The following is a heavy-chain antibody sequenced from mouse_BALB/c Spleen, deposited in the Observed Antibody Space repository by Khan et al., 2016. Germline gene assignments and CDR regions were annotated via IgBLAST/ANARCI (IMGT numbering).Heavy chain of an antibody. CDR2: ITYSGSP. Sequence: EVQLQESGPGLVKPSQSLSLTCSVTGYSITSDYAWNWLRQFPGSKLEWMGYITYSGSPSYNPSLKSRISITRDTSKNQFFLQLNSVTTEDTATYYCARDYYGSSFFDYWGQGTLVTVSA. V-gene: IGHV3-2*02. CDR3: ARDYYGSSFFDY. J-gene: IGHJ3*01. D-gene: IGHD1-1*01. CDR1: GYSITSDYA.